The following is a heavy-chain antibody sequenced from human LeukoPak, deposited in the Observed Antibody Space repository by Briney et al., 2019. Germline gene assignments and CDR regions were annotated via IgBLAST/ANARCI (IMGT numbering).Heavy chain of an antibody. J-gene: IGHJ4*02. CDR3: ARAGYSSSWAFDY. V-gene: IGHV4-30-4*08. CDR1: GGSISSGDYY. CDR2: IYYSGST. D-gene: IGHD6-13*01. Sequence: SETLSLTCTVSGGSISSGDYYWSWIRQPPGKGLEWIGYIYYSGSTYYNPSLKSRVTISVDTSKNQFSLKLSSVTAADTAVYYCARAGYSSSWAFDYWGQGTLVTVSS.